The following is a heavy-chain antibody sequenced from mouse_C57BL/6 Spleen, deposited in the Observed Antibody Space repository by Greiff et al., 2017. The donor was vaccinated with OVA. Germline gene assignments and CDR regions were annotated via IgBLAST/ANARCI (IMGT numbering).Heavy chain of an antibody. J-gene: IGHJ1*03. Sequence: EVKLQESGEGLVKPGGSLKLSCAASGFTFSSYAMSLVRQTPEKRLEWVAYISSGGDYIYYADTVKGRFTISSDNARNTLYLQMSSLKSEDTAMYYCTRVYYGSSYWYFDVWGTGTTVTVSS. D-gene: IGHD1-1*01. CDR3: TRVYYGSSYWYFDV. CDR1: GFTFSSYA. CDR2: ISSGGDYI. V-gene: IGHV5-9-1*02.